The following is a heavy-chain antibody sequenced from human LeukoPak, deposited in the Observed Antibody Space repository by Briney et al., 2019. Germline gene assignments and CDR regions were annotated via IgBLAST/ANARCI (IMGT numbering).Heavy chain of an antibody. V-gene: IGHV1-2*02. CDR2: INPNSGGT. J-gene: IGHJ6*03. CDR1: GYTFTGYY. Sequence: ASVKVSCKASGYTFTGYYMHWVRQAPGQGLEWMGWINPNSGGTNYAQKFQGRVTMTRDTSISTAYMELSRLRSDDTAVYYCAREDLLAYYMDVWGKGTTVTVSS. D-gene: IGHD3-3*01. CDR3: AREDLLAYYMDV.